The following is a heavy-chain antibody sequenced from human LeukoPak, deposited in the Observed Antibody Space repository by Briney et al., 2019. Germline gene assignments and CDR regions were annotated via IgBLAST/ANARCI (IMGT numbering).Heavy chain of an antibody. CDR2: IYHSGST. J-gene: IGHJ4*02. CDR3: ANLTPEPSTPNDF. Sequence: SETLSLTCAVSGGSISSSNWWSWVRQPPGKGLEWIGEIYHSGSTNYNPSLKSRVTISVDTSKNQFSLKLSSVTAADTAVYYCANLTPEPSTPNDFWGQGTLVTVSS. CDR1: GGSISSSNW. V-gene: IGHV4-4*02.